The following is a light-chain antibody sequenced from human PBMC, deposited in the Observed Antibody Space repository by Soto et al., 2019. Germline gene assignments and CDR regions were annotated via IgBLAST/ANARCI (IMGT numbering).Light chain of an antibody. Sequence: DIQMTQSPSSLSASVGDRVTITCRASQPVTNYLNWYQQKPGRAPKLLIYDASNLEAGVPSRFRGSGSGTDFTFTISRLQPEDIATYYCQQYENLPTFGQGTRLEIK. CDR3: QQYENLPT. V-gene: IGKV1-33*01. J-gene: IGKJ5*01. CDR1: QPVTNY. CDR2: DAS.